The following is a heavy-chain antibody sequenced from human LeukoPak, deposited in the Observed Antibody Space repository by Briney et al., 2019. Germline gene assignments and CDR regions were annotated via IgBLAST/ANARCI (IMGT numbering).Heavy chain of an antibody. CDR1: GFTFSNYA. J-gene: IGHJ4*02. CDR2: ITGSGGNT. V-gene: IGHV3-23*01. Sequence: PGASLRLSCAASGFTFSNYAMSWVRQAPGKGLEWVSAITGSGGNTYYADSVKGRFTISRDNSKNTVFLHMNSLRAEDTAVYNCAKWGDYDVLTGYYVSDYWGQGTLVTVSS. CDR3: AKWGDYDVLTGYYVSDY. D-gene: IGHD3-9*01.